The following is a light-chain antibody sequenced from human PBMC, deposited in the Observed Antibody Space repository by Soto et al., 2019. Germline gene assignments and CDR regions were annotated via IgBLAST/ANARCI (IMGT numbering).Light chain of an antibody. CDR3: QQYGNSHPGT. V-gene: IGKV3-20*01. J-gene: IGKJ5*01. CDR2: GAS. Sequence: ETVLTQSPGTLYFSPGERSTLSCRAIQSVDNSHIAWYQQRRGLPPRLLIYGASNRATGIPDRFSGSGSGADFTLTISRLEPDDFAAYFCQQYGNSHPGTFGQGTRLEIK. CDR1: QSVDNSH.